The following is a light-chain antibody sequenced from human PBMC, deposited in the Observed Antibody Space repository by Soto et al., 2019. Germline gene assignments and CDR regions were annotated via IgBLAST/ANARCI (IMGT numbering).Light chain of an antibody. CDR1: SSDVGVYNY. J-gene: IGLJ3*02. V-gene: IGLV2-14*01. Sequence: QSALTQPASVSGSPGQSITISCTGTSSDVGVYNYVSWYQHHPGKAPKLMIYEVSNRPSGVSNRFSGSKSGNTASLTISGLQAQDEADYYCSSYTGSSTPVFGGGTKLTVL. CDR2: EVS. CDR3: SSYTGSSTPV.